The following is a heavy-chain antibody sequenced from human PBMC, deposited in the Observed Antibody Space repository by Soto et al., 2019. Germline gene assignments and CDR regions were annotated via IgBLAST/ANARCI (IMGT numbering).Heavy chain of an antibody. CDR1: GFSLSTNGMG. J-gene: IGHJ4*02. V-gene: IGHV2-5*02. CDR2: IYWDDVE. D-gene: IGHD4-17*01. CDR3: AHRGSGHYEGIFDY. Sequence: QITLKESGPTLVKPTQTLTLTCTFSGFSLSTNGMGVGWIRQPPGKALEWLALIYWDDVEHYSPSLKTRLTIAKDTPRNQVVLTMTNMDPVDTATYYCAHRGSGHYEGIFDYWGQGTLVTVSS.